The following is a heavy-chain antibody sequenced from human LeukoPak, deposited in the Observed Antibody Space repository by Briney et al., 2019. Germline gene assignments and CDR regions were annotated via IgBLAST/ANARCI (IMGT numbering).Heavy chain of an antibody. CDR2: ISSSSSYI. Sequence: GGSLRLALAPVALTFSSYNMNWVRRAPGKGLKWVSSISSSSSYIYYADSMKGRFTISRDNAKSSVYLQMNSLRAEDTAVYYCAGGYSSSWYTFDPWGQGTLVTVSS. J-gene: IGHJ5*02. CDR3: AGGYSSSWYTFDP. CDR1: ALTFSSYN. D-gene: IGHD6-13*01. V-gene: IGHV3-21*01.